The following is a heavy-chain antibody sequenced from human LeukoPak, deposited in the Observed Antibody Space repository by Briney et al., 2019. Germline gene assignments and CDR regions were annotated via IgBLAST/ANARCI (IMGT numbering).Heavy chain of an antibody. J-gene: IGHJ4*02. D-gene: IGHD1/OR15-1a*01. CDR2: IRSKANSYAT. Sequence: PGGSLRLSCAASGFTFSGSAMHWVRQASGKGLELVGRIRSKANSYATAYAASVKGRFTISRDDSKNTAYLQMNSLKTEDTAVYYCTRLGITGTKVYWGQGTLVTVSS. CDR1: GFTFSGSA. V-gene: IGHV3-73*01. CDR3: TRLGITGTKVY.